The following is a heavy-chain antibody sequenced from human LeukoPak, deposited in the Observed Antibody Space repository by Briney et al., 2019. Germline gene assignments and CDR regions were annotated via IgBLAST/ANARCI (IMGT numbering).Heavy chain of an antibody. CDR2: INPNSGGT. CDR3: ARDFYYDSSVWFVP. D-gene: IGHD3-22*01. J-gene: IGHJ5*02. V-gene: IGHV1-2*02. Sequence: ASVKVSCKASGYTFTGYYMHWVRQAPGQGLEWMGWINPNSGGTNYAQKFQGRVTMTRDTSISTAYMELSRLRSDDTAVYYCARDFYYDSSVWFVPWGQGTLVTVSS. CDR1: GYTFTGYY.